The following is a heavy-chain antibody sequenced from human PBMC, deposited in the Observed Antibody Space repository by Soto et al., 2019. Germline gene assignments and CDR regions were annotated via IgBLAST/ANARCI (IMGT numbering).Heavy chain of an antibody. J-gene: IGHJ4*02. Sequence: EVQLVESGGGLVQPDRSLRLSCAASGFTFDDYAMHWVRQAPGKGLEWVSGISWNSGSIGYADSVKGRFTISRDNAKNSLYLQMNSLRAEDTALYYCAKDKSGLIAVAGCFDYWGQGTLVTVSS. D-gene: IGHD6-19*01. V-gene: IGHV3-9*01. CDR1: GFTFDDYA. CDR3: AKDKSGLIAVAGCFDY. CDR2: ISWNSGSI.